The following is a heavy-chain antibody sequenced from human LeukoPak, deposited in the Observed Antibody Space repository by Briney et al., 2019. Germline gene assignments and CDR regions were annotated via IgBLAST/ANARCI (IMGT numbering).Heavy chain of an antibody. CDR3: PRVWYSSSSERAGDY. V-gene: IGHV1-2*06. D-gene: IGHD6-6*01. CDR2: INPNSGGT. J-gene: IGHJ4*02. CDR1: GYTFTGYY. Sequence: ASVKVSCKASGYTFTGYYMHWVRQAPGQGLEWMGLINPNSGGTNYAQKFQGRVTMTRDTSISTAYMELSRLRSDDTAVYYCPRVWYSSSSERAGDYWGQGTLVTVSS.